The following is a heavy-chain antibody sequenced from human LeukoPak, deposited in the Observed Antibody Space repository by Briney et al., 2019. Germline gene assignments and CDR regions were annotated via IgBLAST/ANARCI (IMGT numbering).Heavy chain of an antibody. V-gene: IGHV3-23*01. CDR2: TVGGGSPNT. Sequence: GGSLRLSCAASGFYFANYAMSWVRQAPGKGLEWVSATVGGGSPNTYHADSVKGRFTISRDNSKNTLLLQMNSLRAEDTAIYYCTKAPVVSCSGAFCYPFDSWGQGTLVTVSS. J-gene: IGHJ4*02. CDR3: TKAPVVSCSGAFCYPFDS. D-gene: IGHD2-15*01. CDR1: GFYFANYA.